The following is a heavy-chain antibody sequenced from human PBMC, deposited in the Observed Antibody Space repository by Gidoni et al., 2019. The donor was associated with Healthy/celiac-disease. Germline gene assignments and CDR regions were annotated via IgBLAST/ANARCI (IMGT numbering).Heavy chain of an antibody. V-gene: IGHV1-46*01. CDR1: GSTFTSYY. D-gene: IGHD2-21*02. Sequence: QVQLVHSGAEVKKPGASVKVSCKASGSTFTSYYMHWVRQDPGQGLEWMGIINPSGGSTSYAQKFQGRVTMTRDTSTSTVYMELSSLRSEDTAVYYCARARGGDLGRSLYYFDYWGQGTLVTVSS. CDR2: INPSGGST. CDR3: ARARGGDLGRSLYYFDY. J-gene: IGHJ4*02.